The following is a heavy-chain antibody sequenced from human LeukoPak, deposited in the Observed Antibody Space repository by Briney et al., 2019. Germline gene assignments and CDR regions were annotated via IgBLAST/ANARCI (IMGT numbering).Heavy chain of an antibody. CDR2: IYSGGST. CDR1: GFTVSSNY. CDR3: ARDQQWLEGENYYYYYGMDV. V-gene: IGHV3-66*01. D-gene: IGHD6-19*01. Sequence: GGSLRLSCAASGFTVSSNYMSWVRQAPGKGLEWVSVIYSGGSTYYADSVKGRFTISRDNSKNMLYLQMNSLRAEDTAVYYCARDQQWLEGENYYYYYGMDVWGQGTTVTVSS. J-gene: IGHJ6*02.